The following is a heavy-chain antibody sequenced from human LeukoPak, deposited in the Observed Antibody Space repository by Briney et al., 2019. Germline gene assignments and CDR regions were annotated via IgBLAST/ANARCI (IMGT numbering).Heavy chain of an antibody. CDR3: ARDLEV. V-gene: IGHV1-2*02. J-gene: IGHJ4*02. Sequence: GAXVXXSCKASGYTFTDYYXHWVRQAPGQGLEWMGWINPNSGGTSYAQNSQGRVTMTRDTSISTAYMELSRLRSDDTAIYYCARDLEVWGQGTLVAVXS. CDR2: INPNSGGT. CDR1: GYTFTDYY.